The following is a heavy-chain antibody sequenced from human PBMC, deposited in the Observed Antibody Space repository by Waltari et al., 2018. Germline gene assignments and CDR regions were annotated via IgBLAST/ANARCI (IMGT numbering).Heavy chain of an antibody. CDR3: SRGPQAAGNQLDP. V-gene: IGHV1-69*04. CDR2: ILPILNIT. Sequence: QVQLAQSGAEVKKPESSVTVSCQVSGGSFSPYPLHWVRQAPGQGLEWMGRILPILNITQYSQKFQGRVTLTADTSTRVAYMELNSLTSEDTAVYFCSRGPQAAGNQLDPWGQGTLVTVSS. J-gene: IGHJ5*02. CDR1: GGSFSPYP.